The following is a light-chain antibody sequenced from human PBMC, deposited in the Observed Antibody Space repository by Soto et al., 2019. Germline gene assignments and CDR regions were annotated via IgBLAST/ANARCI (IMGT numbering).Light chain of an antibody. CDR2: KAS. CDR3: QQYNSYWT. CDR1: QSISSW. V-gene: IGKV1-5*03. Sequence: DIQMTQSPSTLSASVGDRVTITCRASQSISSWLAWYQQKPWKAPKLLIYKASSLESGVPSRFSSSGSGTAFTLTISSLQPDDFATYYCQQYNSYWTFGQGTKVEI. J-gene: IGKJ1*01.